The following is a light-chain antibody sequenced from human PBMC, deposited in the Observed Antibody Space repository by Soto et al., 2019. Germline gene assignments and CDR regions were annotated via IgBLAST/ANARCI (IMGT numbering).Light chain of an antibody. V-gene: IGLV1-47*02. CDR3: AAWDDSLSGPV. CDR2: SNN. Sequence: QSVLTQPPSASGTPGQRVTISCSGSSSNIGSNYVYWYQQLPGTAPKLLIYSNNQRPSGVPDRFSGSKSGTSASLAISGFRSEDEADYYCAAWDDSLSGPVFGGGTKLPS. CDR1: SSNIGSNY. J-gene: IGLJ2*01.